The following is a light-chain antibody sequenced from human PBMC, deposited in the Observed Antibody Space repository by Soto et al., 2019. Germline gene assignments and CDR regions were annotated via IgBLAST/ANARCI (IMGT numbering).Light chain of an antibody. Sequence: EIVLTQSPGTLSLSPGERATLSCRASQSVSSNYLAWYQQKPGQAPRLLIYGASSRATGIPDRFSGSGSGTDFPLTISILEPEDFAVYYCQHYGRSAYTFGQGTTLEIK. CDR3: QHYGRSAYT. CDR2: GAS. V-gene: IGKV3-20*01. CDR1: QSVSSNY. J-gene: IGKJ2*01.